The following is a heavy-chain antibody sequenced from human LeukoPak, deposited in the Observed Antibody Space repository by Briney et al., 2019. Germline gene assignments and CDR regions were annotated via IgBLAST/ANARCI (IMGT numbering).Heavy chain of an antibody. Sequence: ASVKVSCKASGYTFTGYGISWVRQAPGQGLEWMGWISAYNGNTNYAQKLQGRVTMTTDTSTSTAYMELRSLRSDDTAVYYCAWRLAVAGILDYWGQGTLVTVSS. V-gene: IGHV1-18*04. J-gene: IGHJ4*02. CDR3: AWRLAVAGILDY. CDR1: GYTFTGYG. D-gene: IGHD6-19*01. CDR2: ISAYNGNT.